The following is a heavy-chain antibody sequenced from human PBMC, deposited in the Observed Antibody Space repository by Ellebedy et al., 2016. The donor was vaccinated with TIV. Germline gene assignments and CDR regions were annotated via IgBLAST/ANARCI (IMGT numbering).Heavy chain of an antibody. CDR1: GSTVSSNY. CDR2: LYTGGNT. V-gene: IGHV3-66*01. D-gene: IGHD5-18*01. J-gene: IGHJ5*02. Sequence: ETLSLTCAVSGSTVSSNYMSWVRQAPGKGLEWVSVLYTGGNTYYADSVKGRFTISRDNSKNTLYLQMNSLRAEDTAVYYCTTEGPEYSYGSWGQGTLVTVSS. CDR3: TTEGPEYSYGS.